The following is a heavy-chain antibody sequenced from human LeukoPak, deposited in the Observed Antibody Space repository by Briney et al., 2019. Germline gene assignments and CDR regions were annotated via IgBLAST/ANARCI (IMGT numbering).Heavy chain of an antibody. D-gene: IGHD6-19*01. J-gene: IGHJ4*02. V-gene: IGHV3-23*01. CDR2: ISGSGGST. Sequence: ESGGSLRLSCAASGFTFSSYAMSWLRQAPGKALEWVSAISGSGGSTYYADSVKGRFTISRDNSKNTLYLQMNSLRAEDTAVYYCAKLGSGFSTYFDYWGQGTLVTVSS. CDR1: GFTFSSYA. CDR3: AKLGSGFSTYFDY.